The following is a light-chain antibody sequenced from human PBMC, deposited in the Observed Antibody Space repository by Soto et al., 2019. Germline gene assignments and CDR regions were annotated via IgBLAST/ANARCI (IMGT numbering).Light chain of an antibody. CDR3: HQHASSRWT. CDR2: ATS. V-gene: IGKV3-20*01. J-gene: IGKJ1*01. CDR1: QSISSSY. Sequence: EIVLTQSPGTLSLSPGERATLSCRASQSISSSYLAWYQQKPGQAPTLLIYATSSRAIAIPDRFTGNGSGTDFTLTISRLEPQDFAVYYCHQHASSRWTFGQGTKVESK.